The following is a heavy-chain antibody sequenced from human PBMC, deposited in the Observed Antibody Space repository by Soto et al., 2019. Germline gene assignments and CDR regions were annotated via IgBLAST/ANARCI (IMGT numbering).Heavy chain of an antibody. Sequence: RLSCAASGFTFSTYAMSWVRQAPGKGLEWVSVISASGDITYSADPVKGRFTISRDNSKNTLYLQMNSLRAEDTAVYYCAKVYWTITGTTYDYFDYWGQGSLVTVSS. J-gene: IGHJ4*02. D-gene: IGHD1-7*01. CDR3: AKVYWTITGTTYDYFDY. V-gene: IGHV3-23*01. CDR2: ISASGDIT. CDR1: GFTFSTYA.